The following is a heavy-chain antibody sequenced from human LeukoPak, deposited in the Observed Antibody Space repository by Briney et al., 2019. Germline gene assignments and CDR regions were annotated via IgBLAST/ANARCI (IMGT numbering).Heavy chain of an antibody. Sequence: GGSLRLSCAASGFTFSSYWMSWVRQAPGKGLEWVANIKQDGSEKYYVDSVKGRFTISRDNAKNSLYLQMNSLRAEDTAVYYCARDGGGSGSYYFSWGQGTLVTVSS. V-gene: IGHV3-7*01. CDR2: IKQDGSEK. D-gene: IGHD3-10*01. CDR1: GFTFSSYW. J-gene: IGHJ4*02. CDR3: ARDGGGSGSYYFS.